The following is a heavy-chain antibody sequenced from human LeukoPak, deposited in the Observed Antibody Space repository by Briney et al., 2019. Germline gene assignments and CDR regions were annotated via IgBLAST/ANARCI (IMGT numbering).Heavy chain of an antibody. CDR1: GFTVSSNY. Sequence: GGSLRLSCAASGFTVSSNYMSWVRQAPGKGLEWVSVIYSGGSTYYADSVKGRFTISRDNSKNSLYLQMNSLRAEDTAVYYCARDYYDSRGYYLGAFDIWGQGTMVTVSS. CDR2: IYSGGST. CDR3: ARDYYDSRGYYLGAFDI. D-gene: IGHD3-22*01. J-gene: IGHJ3*02. V-gene: IGHV3-53*01.